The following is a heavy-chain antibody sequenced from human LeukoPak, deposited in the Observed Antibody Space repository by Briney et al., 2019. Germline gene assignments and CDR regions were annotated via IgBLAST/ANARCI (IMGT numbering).Heavy chain of an antibody. CDR3: AREPLIALSPGYGDTYNWFDP. Sequence: SVKVSCKASGGTFSSYAISWVRQAPGQGLEWMGGIIPIFGTANYAQKFQGRVTITADKSTSTAYMELSSLRSEDTAVYYCAREPLIALSPGYGDTYNWFDPWGQGTLVTVSS. J-gene: IGHJ5*02. D-gene: IGHD4-17*01. CDR1: GGTFSSYA. CDR2: IIPIFGTA. V-gene: IGHV1-69*06.